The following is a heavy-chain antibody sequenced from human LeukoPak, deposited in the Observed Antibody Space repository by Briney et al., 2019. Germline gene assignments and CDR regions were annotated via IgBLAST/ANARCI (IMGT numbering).Heavy chain of an antibody. CDR1: GGSISSYS. J-gene: IGHJ4*02. D-gene: IGHD1-26*01. V-gene: IGHV4-59*01. CDR3: ARDRGEGIVGTFDY. Sequence: PSETLSLTCTVSGGSISSYSWSWIRQPLGKGLVWIGYIFYSGNTHYNPSLKSRVTMSVDTSKNQFSLRLSSVTPADTAVYYCARDRGEGIVGTFDYWGQGTLVTVSS. CDR2: IFYSGNT.